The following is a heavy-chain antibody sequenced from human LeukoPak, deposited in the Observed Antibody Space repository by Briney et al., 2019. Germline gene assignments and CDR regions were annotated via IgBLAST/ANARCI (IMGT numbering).Heavy chain of an antibody. J-gene: IGHJ6*02. D-gene: IGHD1-26*01. V-gene: IGHV3-30*18. CDR1: GFTFSNYG. Sequence: GGSLRLSCAASGFTFSNYGMNWVRQAPGKGLEWVAVISYDGSNKKFADSVKGRFTASRDNSKNILYLQMNGLRAEDTAVYYCAKEVGHNYYYYGMDVWGQGTTVTVSS. CDR2: ISYDGSNK. CDR3: AKEVGHNYYYYGMDV.